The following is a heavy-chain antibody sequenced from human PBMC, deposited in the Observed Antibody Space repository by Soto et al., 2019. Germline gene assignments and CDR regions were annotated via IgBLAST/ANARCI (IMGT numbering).Heavy chain of an antibody. CDR2: IIPILGIA. CDR3: ARELPLGQEEYYYMDV. V-gene: IGHV1-69*08. Sequence: QVQLVQSGAEVKKPGSSVKVSCKASGGTFSSYTISWVRQAPGQGLEWMGRIIPILGIANYAQKFQGRVTITADKSTSTAYMELSSLRSEDTAVYYCARELPLGQEEYYYMDVWGKGTTVTVSS. CDR1: GGTFSSYT. J-gene: IGHJ6*03.